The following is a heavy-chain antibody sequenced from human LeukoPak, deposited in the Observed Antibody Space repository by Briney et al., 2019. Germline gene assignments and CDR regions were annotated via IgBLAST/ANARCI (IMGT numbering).Heavy chain of an antibody. J-gene: IGHJ3*02. V-gene: IGHV3-30-3*01. CDR1: GFTFSSYA. CDR3: ARTLDSSGYDAFDI. CDR2: ISYDGSNK. D-gene: IGHD3-22*01. Sequence: GGSLRLSCAASGFTFSSYAMSWIRQAPGKGLEWVAVISYDGSNKYYADSVKGRFTISRDNSKNTLYLQMNSLRAEDTAVYYCARTLDSSGYDAFDIWGQGTMVTVSS.